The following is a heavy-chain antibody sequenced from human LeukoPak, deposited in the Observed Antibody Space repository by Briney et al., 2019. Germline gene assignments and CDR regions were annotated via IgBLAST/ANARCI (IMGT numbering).Heavy chain of an antibody. Sequence: PSETLSLTCTVSGGSISSYYWSWIRQPPGKGLEWIGYIYYSGNTNYNPSLKSRVAISADTSKNQFSLKLTSLTAADTAIYYCARMPRGALSWLDPWGQGTLVTVSS. CDR1: GGSISSYY. CDR2: IYYSGNT. CDR3: ARMPRGALSWLDP. D-gene: IGHD3-10*01. J-gene: IGHJ5*02. V-gene: IGHV4-59*12.